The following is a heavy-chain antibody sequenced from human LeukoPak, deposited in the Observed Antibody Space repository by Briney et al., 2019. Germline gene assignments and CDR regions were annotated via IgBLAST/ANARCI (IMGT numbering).Heavy chain of an antibody. J-gene: IGHJ3*01. V-gene: IGHV3-7*01. D-gene: IGHD4-11*01. CDR2: IKKVGSEE. CDR1: GFTLDSYL. Sequence: PGGSLRLSCAASGFTLDSYLMSWVRQAPGRGLEWVAKIKKVGSEESYLDSVKGRVTVSRDNDKNSLFLQMNSLRGEDTAVYYCARSNPSKNALDRRGQGTMVTISS. CDR3: ARSNPSKNALDR.